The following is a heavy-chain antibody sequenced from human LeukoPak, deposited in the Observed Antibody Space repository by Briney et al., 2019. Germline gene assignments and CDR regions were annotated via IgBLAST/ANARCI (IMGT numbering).Heavy chain of an antibody. J-gene: IGHJ4*02. CDR3: ARVDDRGHYYDSSGPRKLFDY. D-gene: IGHD3-22*01. V-gene: IGHV1-2*02. CDR1: GYTFTSNY. Sequence: GASVKVSCKAFGYTFTSNYMHWVRQAPGQGPEWMGVISPSGGSTTYAQKFQGRVTMTRDTSIITAYMELSRLRSDDTAVYYCARVDDRGHYYDSSGPRKLFDYWGQGTLVTVSS. CDR2: ISPSGGST.